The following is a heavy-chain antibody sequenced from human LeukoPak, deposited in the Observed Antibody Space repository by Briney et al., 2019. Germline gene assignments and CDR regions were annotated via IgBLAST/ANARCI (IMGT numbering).Heavy chain of an antibody. CDR2: IRHDSTDL. J-gene: IGHJ4*02. CDR3: ARGWFGETV. V-gene: IGHV3-48*01. CDR1: GFTFSTYS. D-gene: IGHD3-10*01. Sequence: GGSLRLSCAASGFTFSTYSMNWVRQAPGKGLEWVSFIRHDSTDLYYADSVKGRFTISRDNVKNLLYLQMNSLTAEDTAVYYCARGWFGETVWGRGTLVTVSS.